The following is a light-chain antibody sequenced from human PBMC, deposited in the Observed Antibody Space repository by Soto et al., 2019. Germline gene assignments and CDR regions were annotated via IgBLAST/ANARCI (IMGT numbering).Light chain of an antibody. Sequence: DVVVTQSPLSLPVTLGQPASISCRSSRSVVDSDGNTYLNWFQQRPGQSPRRLIYRVSKRDSGVPARFVGSGSGYDFTLTISRVESEDVGVYYCMQGTYWPWTLGQGTKVEIK. CDR3: MQGTYWPWT. V-gene: IGKV2-30*01. CDR2: RVS. CDR1: RSVVDSDGNTY. J-gene: IGKJ1*01.